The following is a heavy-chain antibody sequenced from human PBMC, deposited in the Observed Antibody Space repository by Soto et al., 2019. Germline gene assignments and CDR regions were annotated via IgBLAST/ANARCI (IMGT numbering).Heavy chain of an antibody. Sequence: PGGSLRLSCAASGFTFSSYAMSWVRQAPGKGLEWVSAISGSGGSTYYADSVKGRFTISRDNSKNTLYLQMNSLRAEDTAVYYCAKDYYDSSGPRTDDAFDIWGQGTMVTVSS. CDR3: AKDYYDSSGPRTDDAFDI. CDR1: GFTFSSYA. V-gene: IGHV3-23*01. D-gene: IGHD3-22*01. J-gene: IGHJ3*02. CDR2: ISGSGGST.